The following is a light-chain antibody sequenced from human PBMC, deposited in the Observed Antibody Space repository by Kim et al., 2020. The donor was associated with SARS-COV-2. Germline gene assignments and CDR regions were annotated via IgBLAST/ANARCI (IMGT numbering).Light chain of an antibody. J-gene: IGKJ4*01. V-gene: IGKV1-16*02. CDR3: QQYNSYPLT. Sequence: SASVGGTVTLSCRASHDVNNYLAWFQQKPGRAPKSLIYAASSLHSGVPSKFSGRGSGTDFNLTISSLQPEDFATYYCQQYNSYPLTFGGGTKLEI. CDR2: AAS. CDR1: HDVNNY.